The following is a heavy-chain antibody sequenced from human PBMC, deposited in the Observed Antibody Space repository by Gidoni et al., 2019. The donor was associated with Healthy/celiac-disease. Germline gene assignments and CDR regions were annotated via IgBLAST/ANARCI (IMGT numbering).Heavy chain of an antibody. CDR3: ARGPLSDITIFGVVRDYGMDV. V-gene: IGHV4-34*01. J-gene: IGHJ6*02. D-gene: IGHD3-3*01. Sequence: QVQLQQWGAGLLKPSETLSLTCAVYGWSFSGYYWSWIRQPPGKGLEWIGEINHSGSTNYNPSLKSRVTISVDTSKNQFSLKLSSVTAADTAVYYCARGPLSDITIFGVVRDYGMDVWGQGTTVTVSS. CDR2: INHSGST. CDR1: GWSFSGYY.